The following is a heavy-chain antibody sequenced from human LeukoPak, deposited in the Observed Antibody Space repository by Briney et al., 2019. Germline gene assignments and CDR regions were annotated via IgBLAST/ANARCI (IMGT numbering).Heavy chain of an antibody. Sequence: ASVKVSCKASGGTFSSYGISWVRQAPGQGLEWMGWISAYNGNTNYAQKLQGRVTMTTDTSTSTAYMELRSLRSDDTAVYYCASTRYDFWSGYYTGYFDYWGQGTLVTVSS. CDR1: GGTFSSYG. V-gene: IGHV1-18*01. CDR3: ASTRYDFWSGYYTGYFDY. CDR2: ISAYNGNT. D-gene: IGHD3-3*01. J-gene: IGHJ4*02.